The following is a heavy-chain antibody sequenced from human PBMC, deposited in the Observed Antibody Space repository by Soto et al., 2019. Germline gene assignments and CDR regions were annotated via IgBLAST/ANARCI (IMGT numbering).Heavy chain of an antibody. CDR2: ISGNGGST. J-gene: IGHJ5*02. Sequence: GGSLRLSCAASGFIFSNYAMSWVRQAPGKGLEWVSTISGNGGSTYYADSVKGRFTISRDNSKNTLYLQMNSLRAEDTAVYYCAKEEDIVVVPAATNNWFDPWGQGTLVTVSS. V-gene: IGHV3-23*01. D-gene: IGHD2-2*01. CDR1: GFIFSNYA. CDR3: AKEEDIVVVPAATNNWFDP.